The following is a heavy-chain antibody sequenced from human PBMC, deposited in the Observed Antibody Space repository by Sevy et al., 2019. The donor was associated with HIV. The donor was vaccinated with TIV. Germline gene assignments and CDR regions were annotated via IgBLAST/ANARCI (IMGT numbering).Heavy chain of an antibody. CDR2: ISSSGSIT. J-gene: IGHJ4*02. V-gene: IGHV3-48*03. CDR3: AREALGGFYTSLDY. Sequence: GGSLRLSCAASGFTFSSYEMNWVRQAPGKGLEWVAYISSSGSITYYADSVKGRFTISRDNAKNSLFLQMKTLRAEDTSIYYCAREALGGFYTSLDYWGQGTLVTVSS. D-gene: IGHD2-15*01. CDR1: GFTFSSYE.